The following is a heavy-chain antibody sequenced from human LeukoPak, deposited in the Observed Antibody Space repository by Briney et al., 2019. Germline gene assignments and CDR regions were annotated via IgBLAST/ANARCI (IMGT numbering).Heavy chain of an antibody. CDR2: IYYSGST. J-gene: IGHJ6*03. D-gene: IGHD3-3*01. CDR1: GGSLSSYY. V-gene: IGHV4-59*08. CDR3: ARSITIFGVDMDV. Sequence: SETLSLTCTVSGGSLSSYYWSWIRLPPGKGLEWIGYIYYSGSTYYNPSLKSRVTISVDTSKNQFSLKLSSVTAADTAVYYCARSITIFGVDMDVWGKGTTVTVSS.